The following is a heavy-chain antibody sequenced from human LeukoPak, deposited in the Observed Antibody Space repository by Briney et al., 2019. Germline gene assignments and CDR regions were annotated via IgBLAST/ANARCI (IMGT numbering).Heavy chain of an antibody. Sequence: PGGSLRLSCAASGFTFSRFTMTWVRQAPGKGLEWVSGISGSDSSTYYADFVKGRFIISRDNSKNTLYLQMNSLRADDTAVYYCAKGGRWLYYFDYWGQGTLVTVSS. CDR3: AKGGRWLYYFDY. CDR1: GFTFSRFT. V-gene: IGHV3-23*01. D-gene: IGHD4-23*01. J-gene: IGHJ4*02. CDR2: ISGSDSST.